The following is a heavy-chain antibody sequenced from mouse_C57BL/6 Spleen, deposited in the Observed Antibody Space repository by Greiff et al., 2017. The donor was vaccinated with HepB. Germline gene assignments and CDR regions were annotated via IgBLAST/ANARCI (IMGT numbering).Heavy chain of an antibody. CDR3: ALDSTGNPSYALDY. D-gene: IGHD3-2*02. Sequence: QVQLQQSGPELVKPGASVKISCKASGYAFSSSWMNWVKQRPGKGLEWIGRIYPGDGDTNYNGKFKGKATLTADKSSSTADMQLSSLTSEDSAVYYCALDSTGNPSYALDYWGQGTSVTVSS. V-gene: IGHV1-82*01. CDR1: GYAFSSSW. J-gene: IGHJ4*01. CDR2: IYPGDGDT.